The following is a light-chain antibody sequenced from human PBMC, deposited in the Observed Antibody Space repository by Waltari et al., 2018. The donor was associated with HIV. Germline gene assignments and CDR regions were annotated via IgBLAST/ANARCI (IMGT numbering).Light chain of an antibody. CDR3: QQYNRPWT. CDR2: KAS. Sequence: DIQMTQSPSTLSASVGDRVNITCRARQSISTWLAWYQQKPGKAPKLLIYKASTLESGVPSRFSGSGSGTEFTLTISSLQPDDFATYYCQQYNRPWTFGQGTKVEIK. CDR1: QSISTW. J-gene: IGKJ1*01. V-gene: IGKV1-5*03.